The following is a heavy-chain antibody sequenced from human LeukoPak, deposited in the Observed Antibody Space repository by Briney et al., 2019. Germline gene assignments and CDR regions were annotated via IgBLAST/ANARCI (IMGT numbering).Heavy chain of an antibody. Sequence: GASLRLSCAASGFTFSNYAMSWVRQAPGKGLEWVSAITGSGGNTYYADSVKGRFTISRDNSKNTVFLQMDSLRAEDTAVYYCAKWGDYDVLTGYYVSDYWGQGTLATVSS. D-gene: IGHD3-9*01. J-gene: IGHJ4*02. CDR3: AKWGDYDVLTGYYVSDY. CDR1: GFTFSNYA. CDR2: ITGSGGNT. V-gene: IGHV3-23*01.